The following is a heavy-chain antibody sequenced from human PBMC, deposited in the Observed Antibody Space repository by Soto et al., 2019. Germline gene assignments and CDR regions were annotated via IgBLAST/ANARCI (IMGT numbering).Heavy chain of an antibody. D-gene: IGHD3-16*01. V-gene: IGHV1-2*02. CDR1: GYTFTGDY. CDR3: ARFGNGLDV. Sequence: QVQLVQSGAEVKKPGASVRVSCKAFGYTFTGDYIHWVQQATGQGLEWMGWINPNSGDTYSAPKFQGRVTMTRDTSISTAYMELSGLRSVDTAVYYCARFGNGLDVWGQGTTVTVSS. CDR2: INPNSGDT. J-gene: IGHJ6*02.